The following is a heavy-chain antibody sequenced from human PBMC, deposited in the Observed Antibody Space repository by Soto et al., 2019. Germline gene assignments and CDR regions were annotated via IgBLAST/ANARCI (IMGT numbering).Heavy chain of an antibody. CDR3: AAQYYYGSGSYFPPWAPWAFDI. V-gene: IGHV1-58*02. CDR2: IVVGSGNT. D-gene: IGHD3-10*01. CDR1: GFTFTSSA. Sequence: GASVKVSCKASGFTFTSSAMQWVRQARGQRLEWIGWIVVGSGNTNYAQKFQERVTITRDMSTSTAYMELSSLRSEDTAVYYCAAQYYYGSGSYFPPWAPWAFDIWGQGTMVTVSS. J-gene: IGHJ3*02.